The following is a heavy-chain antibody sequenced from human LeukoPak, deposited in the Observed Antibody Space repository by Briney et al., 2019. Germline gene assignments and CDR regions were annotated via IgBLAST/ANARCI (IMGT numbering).Heavy chain of an antibody. D-gene: IGHD3-9*01. CDR2: IRYDGNNK. Sequence: GGSLRLSCGASGFTFSNYGMLWVRQAPGKGLEWVAFIRYDGNNKLYADSVKGRFTISRDNSKNTLYLQMNSLRAEDTAVYYCARDRGVYDILTGSISYYMDVWGKGTTVTISS. J-gene: IGHJ6*03. V-gene: IGHV3-30*02. CDR1: GFTFSNYG. CDR3: ARDRGVYDILTGSISYYMDV.